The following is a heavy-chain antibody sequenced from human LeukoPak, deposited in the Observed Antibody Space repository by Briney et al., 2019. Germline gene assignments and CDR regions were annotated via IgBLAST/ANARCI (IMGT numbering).Heavy chain of an antibody. CDR3: AKGLIPGRLRFGVDV. Sequence: GASLRLSCAASGFPFSSYAMNWVRQAPGKGLEWVSGISESSGNTYYADSVKGRFTISRDNSKNTLYLQMNSLRAEDTAVYYCAKGLIPGRLRFGVDVWGQGTTVTVSS. J-gene: IGHJ6*02. V-gene: IGHV3-23*01. CDR2: ISESSGNT. CDR1: GFPFSSYA. D-gene: IGHD6-25*01.